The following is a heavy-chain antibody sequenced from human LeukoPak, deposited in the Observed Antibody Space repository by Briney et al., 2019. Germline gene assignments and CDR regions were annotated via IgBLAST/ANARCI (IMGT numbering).Heavy chain of an antibody. CDR2: ISPSGSP. CDR3: AVNFDY. V-gene: IGHV4-34*01. Sequence: SETLSLTCAGYGGSFSGRRWSWIRQPPGKGLEWIGEISPSGSPNYSPSLKNRVSFSLDTSKNQISLMLNSVTATDTAVYYCAVNFDYISQGTLVTVSS. J-gene: IGHJ4*02. CDR1: GGSFSGRR.